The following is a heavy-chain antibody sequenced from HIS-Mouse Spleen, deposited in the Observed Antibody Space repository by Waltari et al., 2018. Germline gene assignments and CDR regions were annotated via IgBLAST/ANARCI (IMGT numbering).Heavy chain of an antibody. J-gene: IGHJ5*02. CDR3: ARVKT. CDR2: IYHSGST. V-gene: IGHV4-38-2*02. Sequence: QVQLQESGPGLVKPSETLSLTCTVSGYSISSGYYWCWIRQPPGKGLEWIGSIYHSGSTYYNPSLKSRVTISVDTSKNQFSLKLSSVTAADTAVYYCARVKTWGQGTLVTVSS. CDR1: GYSISSGYY.